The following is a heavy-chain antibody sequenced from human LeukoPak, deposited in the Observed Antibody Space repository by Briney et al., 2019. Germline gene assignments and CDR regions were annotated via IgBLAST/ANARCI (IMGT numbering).Heavy chain of an antibody. CDR2: IWYDGSNE. D-gene: IGHD3-9*01. CDR1: GFTFSSYG. Sequence: GGSLRLSCAASGFTFSSYGMHWVRQAPGKGLEWVAVIWYDGSNEYYADSVKGRFTISRDNSKNTLYLQMNSLRAEDTAVYYCAIAYYDIFSFDYWGQGTLVTVSS. V-gene: IGHV3-33*01. J-gene: IGHJ4*02. CDR3: AIAYYDIFSFDY.